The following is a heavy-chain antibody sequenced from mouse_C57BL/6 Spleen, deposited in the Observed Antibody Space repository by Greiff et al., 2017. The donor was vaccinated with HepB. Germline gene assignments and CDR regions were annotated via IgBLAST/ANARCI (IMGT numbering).Heavy chain of an antibody. V-gene: IGHV1-4*01. CDR1: GYTFTSYT. Sequence: QVHVKQSGAELARPGASVKMSCKASGYTFTSYTMHWVKQRPGQGLEWIGYINPSSGYTKYNQKFKDKATLTADKSSSTAYMQLSSLTSEDSAVYYCASYYYGSSLDYWGQGTTLTVSS. CDR3: ASYYYGSSLDY. CDR2: INPSSGYT. D-gene: IGHD1-1*01. J-gene: IGHJ2*01.